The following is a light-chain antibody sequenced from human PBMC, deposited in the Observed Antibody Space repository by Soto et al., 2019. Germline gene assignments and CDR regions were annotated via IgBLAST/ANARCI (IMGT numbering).Light chain of an antibody. CDR3: GTWDSALSLWL. V-gene: IGLV1-51*01. CDR2: DTD. J-gene: IGLJ3*02. CDR1: GSNTGNNF. Sequence: QSVLTQPPSVSAAPGQKVTISCSGGGSNTGNNFVSWYQQFPETAPKLLIYDTDKRPSGIPDRFSGSKSGTSATLGITRLQTGDEADYYCGTWDSALSLWLFGGGTKVTVL.